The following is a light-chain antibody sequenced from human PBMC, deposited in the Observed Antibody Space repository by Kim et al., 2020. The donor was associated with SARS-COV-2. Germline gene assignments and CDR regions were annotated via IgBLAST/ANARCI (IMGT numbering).Light chain of an antibody. CDR3: QQHKSYST. V-gene: IGKV1-5*03. CDR2: KAS. CDR1: QSIFGW. J-gene: IGKJ2*01. Sequence: DIQMTQSPSTLSASVGDRVNITGRASQSIFGWLAWYQQKPGEAPKLLIYKASNLQGGVPSRFSGSGSGTEFTLTISSLQPDDFATYYCQQHKSYSTFGQGTKREI.